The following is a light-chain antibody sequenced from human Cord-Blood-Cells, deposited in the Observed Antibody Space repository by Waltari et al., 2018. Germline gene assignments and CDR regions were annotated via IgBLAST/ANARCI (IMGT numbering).Light chain of an antibody. CDR1: SSDVGGYNY. V-gene: IGLV2-14*01. CDR2: EVS. CDR3: SSYTSSSTLVV. J-gene: IGLJ1*01. Sequence: QSALTQPASVSGSPGQSITISCTGTSSDVGGYNYVSWYQQHPGKAPKLMIYEVSNRPSGVSTRFSGSKSGNTASLTISGLQAVDEADYYCSSYTSSSTLVVFGTGTKVTVL.